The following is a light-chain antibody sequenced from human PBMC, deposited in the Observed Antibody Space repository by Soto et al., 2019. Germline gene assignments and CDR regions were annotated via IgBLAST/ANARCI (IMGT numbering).Light chain of an antibody. CDR3: QQYGSSPPT. J-gene: IGKJ3*01. Sequence: EIVLTQSPGTLSLSPGERATLSCRASQSVSSSYLAWYQQKPGQSPRLLIYGASSKATGIPDRFSGSEYGTDFTLTSSRLEPEDFAVYYCQQYGSSPPTFGPGTKVDIK. CDR1: QSVSSSY. V-gene: IGKV3-20*01. CDR2: GAS.